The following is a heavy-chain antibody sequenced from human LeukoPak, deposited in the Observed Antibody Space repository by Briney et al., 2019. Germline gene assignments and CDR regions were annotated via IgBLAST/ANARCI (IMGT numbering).Heavy chain of an antibody. Sequence: SGGSLRLSCAASGFTFSYYTMNWVRQAPGKGLEWVSSISSSSSYIYYTDSVKGRFTISRDNAKNSLYLQMNSLRAEDTAVYYCARDLRGQVGHYFDCWGQGTLVTVSS. V-gene: IGHV3-21*01. CDR2: ISSSSSYI. D-gene: IGHD3-10*01. J-gene: IGHJ4*02. CDR3: ARDLRGQVGHYFDC. CDR1: GFTFSYYT.